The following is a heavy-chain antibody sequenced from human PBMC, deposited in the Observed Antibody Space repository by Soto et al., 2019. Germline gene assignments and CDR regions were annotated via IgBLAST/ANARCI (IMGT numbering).Heavy chain of an antibody. CDR1: GGTFSSYA. D-gene: IGHD2-15*01. Sequence: QVQLVQSGAEVKKPGSSVTVSCKASGGTFSSYAISWVRQAPGQGLEWMGGIIPIFGTANYAQTFQGRVTITADEFTSTAYMELSSLRSEDTAVYYCASRGNGGYWSGGSCYSLDYWGRGTLVTVS. V-gene: IGHV1-69*01. CDR3: ASRGNGGYWSGGSCYSLDY. CDR2: IIPIFGTA. J-gene: IGHJ4*02.